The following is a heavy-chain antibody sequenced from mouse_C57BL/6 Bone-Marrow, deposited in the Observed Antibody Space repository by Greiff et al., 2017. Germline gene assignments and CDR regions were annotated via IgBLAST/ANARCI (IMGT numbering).Heavy chain of an antibody. CDR1: GFNIKDDY. D-gene: IGHD1-1*01. CDR3: TTVHDYGSSHWDFDV. Sequence: VQLQQSGAELVRPGASVKLSCTASGFNIKDDYMHWVKQRPEQGLEWIGWIDPENGDTEYASTFQGKATITADTASNTAYLQLSILSSEYTAVYYCTTVHDYGSSHWDFDVWGTGTTVTVSS. V-gene: IGHV14-4*01. J-gene: IGHJ1*03. CDR2: IDPENGDT.